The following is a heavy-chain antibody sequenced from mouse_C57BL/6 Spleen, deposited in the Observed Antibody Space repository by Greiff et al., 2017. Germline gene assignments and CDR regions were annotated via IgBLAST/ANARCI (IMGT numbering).Heavy chain of an antibody. V-gene: IGHV1-76*01. CDR3: ARVLLSRDYFDY. J-gene: IGHJ2*01. CDR2: IYPGSGNT. CDR1: GYTFTDYY. D-gene: IGHD2-10*01. Sequence: QVQLQQSGAELVRPGASVKLSCKASGYTFTDYYINWVKQRPGQGLEWIARIYPGSGNTYYNEKFKGKATLTAEKSSSTAYMQLSSLTSEDSAVYFCARVLLSRDYFDYWGQGTTLTVSS.